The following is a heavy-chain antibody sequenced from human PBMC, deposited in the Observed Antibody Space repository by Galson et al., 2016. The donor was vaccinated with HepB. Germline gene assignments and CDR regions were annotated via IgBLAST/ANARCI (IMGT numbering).Heavy chain of an antibody. Sequence: LSLTCTVSGGSITRDTYYWGWIRQPPGKGLEWIGIIYDDGTTYYYNPSLKSRVTISVVTTKNEFSLRLTSVTAADTAVYYCARQRERADWLDPWGPGTLVTVSP. CDR1: GGSITRDTYY. D-gene: IGHD1-26*01. CDR2: IYDDGTT. CDR3: ARQRERADWLDP. J-gene: IGHJ5*02. V-gene: IGHV4-39*01.